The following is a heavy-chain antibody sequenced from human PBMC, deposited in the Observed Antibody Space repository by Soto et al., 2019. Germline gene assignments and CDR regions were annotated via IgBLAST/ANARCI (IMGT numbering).Heavy chain of an antibody. V-gene: IGHV1-18*01. J-gene: IGHJ6*02. Sequence: ASVKVSCKASGYTFTRYGISWVRQAPGQGLEWMGWISGYNGDANYAQRFQGRVSMTIDTSTTTAYMELRTLTPDDTAVYYCAKNGHPPYYYYGLDVWGQGTTVNVSS. D-gene: IGHD2-8*01. CDR1: GYTFTRYG. CDR2: ISGYNGDA. CDR3: AKNGHPPYYYYGLDV.